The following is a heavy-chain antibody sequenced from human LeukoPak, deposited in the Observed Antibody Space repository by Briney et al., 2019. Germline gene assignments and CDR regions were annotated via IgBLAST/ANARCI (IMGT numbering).Heavy chain of an antibody. J-gene: IGHJ4*02. D-gene: IGHD2-21*02. CDR3: ARTYCGGDCYNYFDY. Sequence: GASVKVSCKASGYTFTGYYMHWVRQAPGQGLEWMGRINPNSGGTNYAQKFQGRVTMTRDTSISTAYMELSRLRSDDTAVYYCARTYCGGDCYNYFDYWGQGTLVTVSS. V-gene: IGHV1-2*06. CDR1: GYTFTGYY. CDR2: INPNSGGT.